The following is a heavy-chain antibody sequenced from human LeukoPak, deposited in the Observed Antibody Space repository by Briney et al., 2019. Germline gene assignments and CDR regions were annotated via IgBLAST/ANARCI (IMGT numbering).Heavy chain of an antibody. CDR3: TRGLMVVVPAAMDY. CDR2: ISSKTYGGTT. V-gene: IGHV3-49*04. CDR1: RFTSGDYA. Sequence: PGGSLRLSSTASRFTSGDYAMSWVRQAPGKGGEWVGFISSKTYGGTTEYARSVKGRFTISKDDSKSIAYLQMNSLKTEDTAVYYCTRGLMVVVPAAMDYWGQGTLVTVSS. J-gene: IGHJ4*02. D-gene: IGHD2-2*01.